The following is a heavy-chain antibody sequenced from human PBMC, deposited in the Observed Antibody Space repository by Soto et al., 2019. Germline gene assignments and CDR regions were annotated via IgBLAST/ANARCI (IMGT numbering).Heavy chain of an antibody. V-gene: IGHV3-23*01. Sequence: SLRLSCAASGFTFSSYAMSWVRQAPGKGLEWVSAISGSGGSTYYADSVKGRFTISRDNSKNTLYLQMNSLRAEDTAVYYCAKDLPTYYDILTGSNYFDYWGQGTLVTVSS. CDR2: ISGSGGST. CDR1: GFTFSSYA. CDR3: AKDLPTYYDILTGSNYFDY. J-gene: IGHJ4*02. D-gene: IGHD3-9*01.